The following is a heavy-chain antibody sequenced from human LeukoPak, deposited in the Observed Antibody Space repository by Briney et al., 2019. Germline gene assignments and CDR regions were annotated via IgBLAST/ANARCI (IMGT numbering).Heavy chain of an antibody. D-gene: IGHD3-16*01. CDR1: GGSISGSY. J-gene: IGHJ6*02. CDR2: IYYKGNA. Sequence: SETLSLTCTVSGGSISGSYWTWIRQPPGKGLEWIGQIYYKGNADYNPSLKSRVTLSVDASKNQFSLKLTAMTAADTAVYYCAKFGVDYDMIVWGQGTTVTVS. V-gene: IGHV4-59*01. CDR3: AKFGVDYDMIV.